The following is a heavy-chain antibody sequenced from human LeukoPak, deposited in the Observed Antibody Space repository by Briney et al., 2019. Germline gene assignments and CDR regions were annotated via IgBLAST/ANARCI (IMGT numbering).Heavy chain of an antibody. D-gene: IGHD2-2*01. J-gene: IGHJ5*02. CDR2: IYYSGST. CDR1: GGSISSYY. V-gene: IGHV4-59*01. Sequence: SETLSLTCTVSGGSISSYYWSWILQPPGKGLEWIGYIYYSGSTNYNPSLKSRVTISVDTSKNQFSLKLSSVTAADTAVYYCARIPAAMDSWFDPWGQGTLVTVSS. CDR3: ARIPAAMDSWFDP.